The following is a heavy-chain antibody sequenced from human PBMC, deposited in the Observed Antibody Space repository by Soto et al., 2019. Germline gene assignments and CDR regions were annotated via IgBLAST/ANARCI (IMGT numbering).Heavy chain of an antibody. CDR1: GYSFTSYW. J-gene: IGHJ5*02. CDR2: IYPGDSDT. V-gene: IGHV5-51*01. D-gene: IGHD6-6*01. CDR3: AKSIAARQINWFDP. Sequence: PGESLKISCKGSGYSFTSYWIGWVRQMPGKGLEWMGNIYPGDSDTSYRPSFQGQVTISAAKSISTSYLQWSSLKASDTAMYYCAKSIAARQINWFDPWGQGTLVTVSS.